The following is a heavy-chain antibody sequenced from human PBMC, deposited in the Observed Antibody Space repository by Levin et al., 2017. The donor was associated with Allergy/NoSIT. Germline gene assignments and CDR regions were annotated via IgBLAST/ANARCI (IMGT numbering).Heavy chain of an antibody. D-gene: IGHD6-13*01. CDR1: GGSISSSCYY. Sequence: SETLSLTCTVSGGSISSSCYYWGWIRQPPGKGLEWIGSIYYSGSTYYNPSLKSRVTISVDTSKNQFSLKLSSVTAADTAVYYCARYSSSWYHTGSYYYYGMDVWGQGTTVTVSS. CDR2: IYYSGST. CDR3: ARYSSSWYHTGSYYYYGMDV. V-gene: IGHV4-39*01. J-gene: IGHJ6*02.